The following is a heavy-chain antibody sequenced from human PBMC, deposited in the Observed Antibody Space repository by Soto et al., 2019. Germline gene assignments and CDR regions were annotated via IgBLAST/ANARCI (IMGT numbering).Heavy chain of an antibody. V-gene: IGHV3-30*03. CDR1: GSTFSSNG. Sequence: QEQLVESGGGVVQPGRSLRLSCAASGSTFSSNGMHWVRQAPGKGLEWVTFISFDGSNKYYADSVKGRFTISRDNSKNTLYLQPTGLRAEDSALYYCAMGKYFFDSWGQGTLVTVSS. D-gene: IGHD3-16*01. CDR3: AMGKYFFDS. J-gene: IGHJ4*02. CDR2: ISFDGSNK.